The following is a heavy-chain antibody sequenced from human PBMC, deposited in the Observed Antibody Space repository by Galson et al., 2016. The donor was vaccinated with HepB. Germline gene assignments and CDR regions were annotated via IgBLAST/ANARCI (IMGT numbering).Heavy chain of an antibody. CDR2: IYPGDSDI. V-gene: IGHV5-51*01. CDR3: GRGGNGNIVSH. D-gene: IGHD4-23*01. CDR1: GYRFPNYW. J-gene: IGHJ1*01. Sequence: QSGAEVKKPGESLKTSCQSSGYRFPNYWIGWVRQMPGKGLEWMGIIYPGDSDIKSSPSFQGQVTISVDTSINTAYLQWSSLKASDTAMYFCGRGGNGNIVSHWGQGTLVTVSS.